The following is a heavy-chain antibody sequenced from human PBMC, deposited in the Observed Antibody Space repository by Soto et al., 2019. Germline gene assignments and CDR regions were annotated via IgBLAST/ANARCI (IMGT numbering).Heavy chain of an antibody. CDR2: IYYSGST. Sequence: SETLSLTCTVSGGSISSGDYYWSWIRQPPGKGLEWIGYIYYSGSTYYNPSLKSRVTISIDTSENQFSLKVNSVTAADTAVYYCAKAPRNYDSSGYFDYWGQGTLVTVSS. CDR3: AKAPRNYDSSGYFDY. J-gene: IGHJ4*02. D-gene: IGHD3-22*01. V-gene: IGHV4-30-4*01. CDR1: GGSISSGDYY.